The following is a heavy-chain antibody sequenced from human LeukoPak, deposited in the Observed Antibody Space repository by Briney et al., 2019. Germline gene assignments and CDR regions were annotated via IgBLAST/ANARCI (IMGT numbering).Heavy chain of an antibody. D-gene: IGHD6-19*01. V-gene: IGHV4-39*07. CDR2: IYYSGST. CDR3: ARYDVGWYYFDY. J-gene: IGHJ4*02. CDR1: GGYISSNSYY. Sequence: SETLSLTCAVSGGYISSNSYYWGWIRQPPGKGLEWIGSIYYSGSTYYNPSLKSRVTISVDKSKNQYSLKLSSVTAADTAVYYCARYDVGWYYFDYWGQGTLVTVSS.